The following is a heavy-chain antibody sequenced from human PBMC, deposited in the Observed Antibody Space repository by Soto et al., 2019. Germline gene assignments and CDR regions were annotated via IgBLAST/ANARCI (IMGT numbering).Heavy chain of an antibody. Sequence: ASVKVSCKASGYTFTGYYMHWVRQAPGQGLEWMGWINPNSGGTNYAQKFQGRVTMTRDTSISTAYMELSRLRSDDTAVYYCARERTATYYYDSSGRIWATDYWGQGTLVTVSS. V-gene: IGHV1-2*02. J-gene: IGHJ4*02. CDR1: GYTFTGYY. CDR2: INPNSGGT. D-gene: IGHD3-22*01. CDR3: ARERTATYYYDSSGRIWATDY.